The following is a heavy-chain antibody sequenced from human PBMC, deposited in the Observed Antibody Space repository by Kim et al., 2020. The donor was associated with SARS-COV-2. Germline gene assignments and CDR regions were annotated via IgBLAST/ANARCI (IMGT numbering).Heavy chain of an antibody. V-gene: IGHV3-23*01. CDR3: ARGHVAD. CDR2: CAT. J-gene: IGHJ4*02. D-gene: IGHD5-12*01. Sequence: CATCYSDSVKGRFTISGDTSKNTLSLQMNSLRAEDTAVYYCARGHVADWGQGTLVTVSS.